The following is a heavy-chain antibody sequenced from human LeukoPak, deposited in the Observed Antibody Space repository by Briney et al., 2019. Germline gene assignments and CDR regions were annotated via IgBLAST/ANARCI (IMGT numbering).Heavy chain of an antibody. Sequence: ASVKVSCKASGGTFSSYAISWVRQAPGQGLEWMGGIIPIFGTANYAQKFQGRVTITADESTSTAYMELSSLRSEDTAVYYCARARSRVYSSGWYQLVYYFDYWGQGTLVTVSS. D-gene: IGHD6-19*01. CDR2: IIPIFGTA. CDR3: ARARSRVYSSGWYQLVYYFDY. CDR1: GGTFSSYA. J-gene: IGHJ4*02. V-gene: IGHV1-69*01.